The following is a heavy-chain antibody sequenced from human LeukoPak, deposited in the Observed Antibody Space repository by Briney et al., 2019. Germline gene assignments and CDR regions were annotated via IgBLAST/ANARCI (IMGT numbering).Heavy chain of an antibody. Sequence: ASVKVSCKASGYTFTDYYMHWVRQAPGQGLAWMGWINPNSGGTNYAQKFQGRVTMTRDTSISTAYMELSRLRSDDTAVYYCARGDYCSGGSCYLALYYWGQGTLVTVSS. J-gene: IGHJ4*02. V-gene: IGHV1-2*02. D-gene: IGHD2-15*01. CDR2: INPNSGGT. CDR1: GYTFTDYY. CDR3: ARGDYCSGGSCYLALYY.